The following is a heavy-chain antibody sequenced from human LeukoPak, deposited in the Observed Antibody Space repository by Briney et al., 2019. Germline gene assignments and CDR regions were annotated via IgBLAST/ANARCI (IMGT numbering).Heavy chain of an antibody. V-gene: IGHV4-31*03. J-gene: IGHJ4*02. CDR3: ARTPRYYYDSSGLDY. Sequence: SQTLSLTCTVSGGSISSGGYYWSWIRQHPGKGLEWIGYIYYSGSTYYNPSLKSRVTISVDTSKNQFSLKLSSVTAADTAVYYCARTPRYYYDSSGLDYWGQGTLVTVSS. CDR1: GGSISSGGYY. CDR2: IYYSGST. D-gene: IGHD3-22*01.